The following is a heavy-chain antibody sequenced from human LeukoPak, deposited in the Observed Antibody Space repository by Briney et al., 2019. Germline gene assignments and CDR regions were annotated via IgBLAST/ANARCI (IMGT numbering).Heavy chain of an antibody. CDR1: GGSISSGDYS. CDR2: IYHSGST. D-gene: IGHD3-10*01. V-gene: IGHV4-30-2*01. Sequence: PSQTLSLTCAVSGGSISSGDYSWSWIRQPPGKGLEWIGYIYHSGSTYYNPPLKSRVTISVDRSKNQLSLKLSSVTAADPAVYYCARYILGVVRWFDPWGQGTLVTVSS. CDR3: ARYILGVVRWFDP. J-gene: IGHJ5*02.